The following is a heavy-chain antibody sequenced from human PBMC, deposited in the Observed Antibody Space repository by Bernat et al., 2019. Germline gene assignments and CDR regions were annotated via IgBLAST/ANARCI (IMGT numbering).Heavy chain of an antibody. V-gene: IGHV3-33*01. CDR2: IWYDGSNK. CDR1: GFTFSSYG. J-gene: IGHJ4*02. CDR3: ARDRPYGDYSFDY. D-gene: IGHD4-17*01. Sequence: QVQLVESGGGVVQPGRSLRLSCAASGFTFSSYGMHWVRQAPGKGLEWVAVIWYDGSNKYYADSVKGRFTISRDNSKTTLYLQMNSQRAEDTAVYYCARDRPYGDYSFDYWGQGTLVTVSS.